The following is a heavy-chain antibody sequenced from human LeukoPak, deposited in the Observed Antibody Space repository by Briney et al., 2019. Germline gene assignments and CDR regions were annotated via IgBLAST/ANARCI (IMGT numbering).Heavy chain of an antibody. V-gene: IGHV4-34*01. CDR3: ARGRALLPPPTLDY. Sequence: SETLSLTCAVYGGSFSGYYWSWIRQPPGKGLEWIGEINHSGSTNYNPSLKGRVTILVDTSKNQFSLKLSSVTAADTAVYYCARGRALLPPPTLDYWGQEPWSPSPQ. J-gene: IGHJ4*01. CDR1: GGSFSGYY. CDR2: INHSGST. D-gene: IGHD3-22*01.